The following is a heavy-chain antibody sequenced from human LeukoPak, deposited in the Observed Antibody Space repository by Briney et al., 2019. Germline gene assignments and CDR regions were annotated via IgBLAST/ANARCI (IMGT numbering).Heavy chain of an antibody. CDR3: TTSPQWLEN. J-gene: IGHJ4*02. CDR2: IQSETDGGTT. Sequence: PGGSLRLSCAASGFSFIHACMTWLRQAPGKGLEWIGRIQSETDGGTTDYAAPVKGRFTISRDDSKNMLYLQMNSLKNEDTAVYYCTTSPQWLENWGQGTLVTVSP. CDR1: GFSFIHAC. V-gene: IGHV3-15*01. D-gene: IGHD6-19*01.